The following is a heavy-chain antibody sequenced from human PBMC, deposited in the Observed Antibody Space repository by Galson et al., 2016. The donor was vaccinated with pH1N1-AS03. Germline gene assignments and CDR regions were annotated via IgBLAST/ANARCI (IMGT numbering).Heavy chain of an antibody. CDR1: GFTFRSYG. V-gene: IGHV3-30*02. Sequence: SLRLSCAASGFTFRSYGMHWVRQAPGKGLEWVAFIQNDESYTKYADSVRGRFTISRDNSKNTLYLQMNSLRIEDTAFYYCVKETSRGAPGGDQWGLGTPVTVSS. J-gene: IGHJ1*01. D-gene: IGHD3-16*01. CDR3: VKETSRGAPGGDQ. CDR2: IQNDESYT.